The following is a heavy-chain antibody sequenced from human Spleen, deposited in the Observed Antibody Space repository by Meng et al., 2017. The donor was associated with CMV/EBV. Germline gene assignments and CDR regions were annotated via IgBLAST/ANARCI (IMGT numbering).Heavy chain of an antibody. V-gene: IGHV3-30-3*01. Sequence: GESQKISCAASGFTFSSYAMHWVRQAPGKGLEWVAVISYDGSNKYYADSVKGRFTISRDNSKNTLYLQMNSLRAEDTAVHYCATIGIYSAAGDYWGQGTLVTVSS. CDR3: ATIGIYSAAGDY. J-gene: IGHJ4*02. CDR1: GFTFSSYA. CDR2: ISYDGSNK. D-gene: IGHD1-26*01.